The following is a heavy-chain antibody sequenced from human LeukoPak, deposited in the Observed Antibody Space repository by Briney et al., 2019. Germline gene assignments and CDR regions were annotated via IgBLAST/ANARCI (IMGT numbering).Heavy chain of an antibody. CDR3: ARVDGYYDFWSGYSSYGMDV. CDR2: ISSSSSYV. CDR1: GFTFSSYS. V-gene: IGHV3-21*01. Sequence: PGGSLRLSCAASGFTFSSYSMNWVRQAPGKGLEWVSSISSSSSYVYYADSVKGRFTISRDNAKNSLYLQMNSLRAEDTAVYYCARVDGYYDFWSGYSSYGMDVWGQGTTVTVSS. J-gene: IGHJ6*02. D-gene: IGHD3-3*01.